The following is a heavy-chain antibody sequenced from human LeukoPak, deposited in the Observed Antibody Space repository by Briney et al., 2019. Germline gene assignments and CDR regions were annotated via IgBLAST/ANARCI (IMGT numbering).Heavy chain of an antibody. D-gene: IGHD6-13*01. J-gene: IGHJ4*02. CDR1: GGSISNGSYY. CDR2: IYTSGST. Sequence: SQTLSLTCTVSGGSISNGSYYWSWIRQPAGKGLEWIGRIYTSGSTNYNPSLKSRVTISVDTSKNQFSLKLSSVTAADTAVYYCAREGQQLVDYWGQGTLVTVSS. V-gene: IGHV4-61*02. CDR3: AREGQQLVDY.